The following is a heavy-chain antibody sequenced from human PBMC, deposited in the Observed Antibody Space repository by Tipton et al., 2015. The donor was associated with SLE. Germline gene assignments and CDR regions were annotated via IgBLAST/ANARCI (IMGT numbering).Heavy chain of an antibody. CDR2: IYYRGNT. Sequence: TLSLTCTVSGGSISSHYWSWFRQPPGKGLEWIGYIYYRGNTKNNPSLNSRVTISLDTSRTQFSLKLSSVTAADTAVYYCARDGRGYCDNSGCSEYHWFDPWGQGTLVTVSS. D-gene: IGHD2-15*01. CDR1: GGSISSHY. V-gene: IGHV4-59*11. CDR3: ARDGRGYCDNSGCSEYHWFDP. J-gene: IGHJ5*02.